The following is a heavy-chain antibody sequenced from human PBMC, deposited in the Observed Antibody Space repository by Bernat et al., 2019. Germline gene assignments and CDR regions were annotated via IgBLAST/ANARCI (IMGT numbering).Heavy chain of an antibody. CDR2: INSDGNST. D-gene: IGHD2-15*01. CDR1: GFTFSSYW. V-gene: IGHV3-74*01. J-gene: IGHJ4*02. Sequence: EVQLVESGGGLVQPGGSLRLSCAASGFTFSSYWMHWVRQAPGKGLVWVSRINSDGNSTSYADSVKGRFTISRDNAKNTLYLQMNSLRAEDTAVYYCARAVRCSGGSCYYVFDYWGQGTLVTVSS. CDR3: ARAVRCSGGSCYYVFDY.